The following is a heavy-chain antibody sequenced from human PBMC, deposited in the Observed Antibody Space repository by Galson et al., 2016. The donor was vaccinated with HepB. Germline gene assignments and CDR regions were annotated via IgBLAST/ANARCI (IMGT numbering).Heavy chain of an antibody. J-gene: IGHJ4*02. CDR2: TYYRSKWYS. CDR3: ARGRWLQFDFDY. V-gene: IGHV6-1*01. CDR1: GDSVSSNSAA. D-gene: IGHD5-24*01. Sequence: CAISGDSVSSNSAAWNWIRQSPSRGLEWLGRTYYRSKWYSDYAVSVKSRITINPDTSKNQFSLQLNSVTPEDTAVYFCARGRWLQFDFDYWGQGTLVTVSS.